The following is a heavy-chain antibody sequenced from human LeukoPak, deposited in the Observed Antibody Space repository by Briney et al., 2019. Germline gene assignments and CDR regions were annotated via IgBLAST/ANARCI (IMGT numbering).Heavy chain of an antibody. J-gene: IGHJ4*02. Sequence: SETLSLTCTVSGGSISSSSYYWGWIRQPPGKGLEWIGSIYYSGSTYYNPSLKSRVTISVDTSKNQFSLKLSSVTAADTAVYYCARVFRRQLWFPYYFDYWGQGTLVTVSS. V-gene: IGHV4-39*07. CDR3: ARVFRRQLWFPYYFDY. D-gene: IGHD5-18*01. CDR1: GGSISSSSYY. CDR2: IYYSGST.